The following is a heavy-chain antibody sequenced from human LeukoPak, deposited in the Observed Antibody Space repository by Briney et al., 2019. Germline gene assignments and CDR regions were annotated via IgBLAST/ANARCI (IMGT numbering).Heavy chain of an antibody. CDR3: ARYLNSGPEDF. V-gene: IGHV3-7*01. Sequence: GGSLRLSCAATGFTFSNYWMSWFRQAPGKGLEWVANIKYDGREKQYVDSVKGRFTTSRDNAKNSLFLQMNSLRAEDTAVYYCARYLNSGPEDFWGQGTLVTVSS. CDR1: GFTFSNYW. D-gene: IGHD1-26*01. J-gene: IGHJ4*02. CDR2: IKYDGREK.